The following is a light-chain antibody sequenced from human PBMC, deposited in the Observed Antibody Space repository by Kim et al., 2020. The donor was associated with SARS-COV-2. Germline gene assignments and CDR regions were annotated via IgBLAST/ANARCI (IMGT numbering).Light chain of an antibody. V-gene: IGLV1-40*01. CDR3: QSYDSSLSGWV. Sequence: QRCTISCTGSSSNIGAGYDVPWYQQLPGTAPKLLIYGNSNRPSGVPDRFSGSKSGTSASLAITGLQAEDEADYYCQSYDSSLSGWVFGGGTQLTVL. CDR1: SSNIGAGYD. J-gene: IGLJ3*02. CDR2: GNS.